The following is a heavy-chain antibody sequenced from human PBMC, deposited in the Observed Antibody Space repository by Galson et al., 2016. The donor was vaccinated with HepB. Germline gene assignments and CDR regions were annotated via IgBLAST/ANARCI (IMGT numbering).Heavy chain of an antibody. J-gene: IGHJ3*01. CDR1: GGSISSSNYY. CDR3: AREPSNYYVSSGYYYVRIRRGGFDV. D-gene: IGHD3-22*01. V-gene: IGHV4-39*07. CDR2: IYYGGST. Sequence: ETLSLTCTVSGGSISSSNYYWGWIRQPPGKGLEWIGTIYYGGSTYYNPSLKSRVSISVDTSKNQFSLKLRSVTAADTAVYYCAREPSNYYVSSGYYYVRIRRGGFDVWGQGTVVTVSS.